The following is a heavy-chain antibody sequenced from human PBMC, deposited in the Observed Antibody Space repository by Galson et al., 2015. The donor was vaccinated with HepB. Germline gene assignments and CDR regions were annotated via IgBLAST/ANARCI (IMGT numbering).Heavy chain of an antibody. Sequence: SLRLSCAASGFTVSSNYMSWVRQAPGKGLEWVSVIYSGGSTYYADSVKGRFTISRDNSKNTLYLQMNSLRAEDTAVYYCARGPPAHDYGDYWEIYFDYWGQGTLVTVSS. J-gene: IGHJ4*02. CDR3: ARGPPAHDYGDYWEIYFDY. CDR1: GFTVSSNY. D-gene: IGHD4-17*01. V-gene: IGHV3-53*01. CDR2: IYSGGST.